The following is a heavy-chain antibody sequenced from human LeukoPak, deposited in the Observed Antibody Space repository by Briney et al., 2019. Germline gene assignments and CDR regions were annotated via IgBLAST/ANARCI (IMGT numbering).Heavy chain of an antibody. J-gene: IGHJ4*02. Sequence: ASVKVSCKASGYAFGTYFIHWMRQAPGQGLEWLGRIDPSRGWTHLPRKFQGRVTVTRDTSTTTVDMGLSSLTSEDTALYYCVREMDGGDFDYWGQGTLVTVSS. CDR1: GYAFGTYF. CDR3: VREMDGGDFDY. V-gene: IGHV1-46*01. D-gene: IGHD3-10*01. CDR2: IDPSRGWT.